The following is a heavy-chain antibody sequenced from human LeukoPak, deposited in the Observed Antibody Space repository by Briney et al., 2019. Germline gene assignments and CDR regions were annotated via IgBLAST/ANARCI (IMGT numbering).Heavy chain of an antibody. D-gene: IGHD3-10*01. V-gene: IGHV1-2*02. CDR3: ARVKAYGGAGDFDY. J-gene: IGHJ4*02. Sequence: GASVTVSCKASGYTFTAYYIHWVRQAPGQGLEWMGWLNPNSGGTNSAQNFQGRVTMTRDTSISTAYMEVSGLTSDDTAVYFCARVKAYGGAGDFDYWGQGTLVTVSS. CDR1: GYTFTAYY. CDR2: LNPNSGGT.